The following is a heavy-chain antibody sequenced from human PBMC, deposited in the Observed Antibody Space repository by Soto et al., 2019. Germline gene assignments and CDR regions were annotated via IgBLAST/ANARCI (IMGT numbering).Heavy chain of an antibody. CDR2: TIPIIGKT. CDR1: GYTFTSYG. D-gene: IGHD2-15*01. V-gene: IGHV1-69*04. J-gene: IGHJ5*02. CDR3: AGAIEGPTNWFDP. Sequence: GASVKVSCKASGYTFTSYGISWVRQAPGQGLEWMGRTIPIIGKTNYAQKFQGRVTITADTSTSTAYMELSSLRSDDTAVYYCAGAIEGPTNWFDPWGQGTLVTVSS.